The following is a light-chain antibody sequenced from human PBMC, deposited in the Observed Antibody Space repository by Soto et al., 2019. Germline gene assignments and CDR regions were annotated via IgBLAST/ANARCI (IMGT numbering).Light chain of an antibody. V-gene: IGKV3-15*01. CDR2: GAS. Sequence: PEERAALSCRASQSVSNNLAWYQQKPGQAPRLLIYGASTRATGIPARFSGSGSGTEFTLTISSLQSEDFAVYYCQQYNDWPPLTFGGGTKVDI. J-gene: IGKJ4*01. CDR3: QQYNDWPPLT. CDR1: QSVSNN.